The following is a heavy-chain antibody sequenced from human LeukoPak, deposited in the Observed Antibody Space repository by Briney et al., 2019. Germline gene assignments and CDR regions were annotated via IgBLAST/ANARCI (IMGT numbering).Heavy chain of an antibody. CDR1: GFTFSSYA. D-gene: IGHD3-22*01. V-gene: IGHV3-9*01. CDR2: ISWNSGSI. Sequence: GGSLRLSCAASGFTFSSYAMSWVRQAPGQGLEWVSGISWNSGSIGYADSAKGRFTISRDNAKNSLYLQMNSLRAEDTALYYCAKDYDSSGYYCYFDYWGQGTLVTVSS. J-gene: IGHJ4*02. CDR3: AKDYDSSGYYCYFDY.